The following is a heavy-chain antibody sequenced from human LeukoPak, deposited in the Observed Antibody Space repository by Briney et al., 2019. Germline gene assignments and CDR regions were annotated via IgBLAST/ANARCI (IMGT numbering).Heavy chain of an antibody. V-gene: IGHV3-20*04. CDR2: VNWSGGDT. J-gene: IGHJ6*03. D-gene: IGHD2/OR15-2a*01. CDR3: ARGLRSPGNIYYYYYSDV. CDR1: GFIFDDHG. Sequence: PGGSLRLSCAASGFIFDDHGMSWVRQAPGKGLEWVAGVNWSGGDTAYADSVKGRFTISRDNAKNSIFLQLSSLRVEDTALYYCARGLRSPGNIYYYYYSDVWGKGTTVTVSS.